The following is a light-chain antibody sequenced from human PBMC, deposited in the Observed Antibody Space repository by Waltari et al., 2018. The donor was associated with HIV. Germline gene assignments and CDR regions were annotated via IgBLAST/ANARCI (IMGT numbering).Light chain of an antibody. Sequence: EIVLTQSPGTLSLSPGERATLSCRASQTVTNKFLAWYQQSPGQAPRLLIYGASTRATGIPDRFSGSGFGTDFTLTISRLEPEDFAVYYCQQYGAAPWTFGQGTKVEMK. CDR1: QTVTNKF. V-gene: IGKV3-20*01. J-gene: IGKJ1*01. CDR2: GAS. CDR3: QQYGAAPWT.